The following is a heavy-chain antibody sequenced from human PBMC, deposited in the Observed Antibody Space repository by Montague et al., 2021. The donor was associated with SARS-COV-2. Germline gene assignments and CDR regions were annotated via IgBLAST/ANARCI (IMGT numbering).Heavy chain of an antibody. CDR1: GGSISSSSYY. J-gene: IGHJ4*02. V-gene: IGHV4-39*01. CDR2: IYYSGST. Sequence: SETLSLTCTVSGGSISSSSYYWGWIRQPPGKGLEWIGSIYYSGSTYYNPSLKSRVTIFVDTSKNQFSLKLSSVTAADTAVYYCATITFGYCTNGVCQPPDYWGQGTLVTVS. D-gene: IGHD2-8*01. CDR3: ATITFGYCTNGVCQPPDY.